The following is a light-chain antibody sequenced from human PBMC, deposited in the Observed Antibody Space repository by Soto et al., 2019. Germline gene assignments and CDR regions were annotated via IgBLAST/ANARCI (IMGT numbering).Light chain of an antibody. CDR1: QSISSW. CDR3: QQYHTSPYT. CDR2: DAS. Sequence: DIQMTQSPSTLSASVGDRVTITCRASQSISSWLAWYQQKPGKAPKLLIYDASSLESGVPSRFSGSGSGTEFTLTISSLQPDDFATYYCQQYHTSPYTFGQGTRLEI. V-gene: IGKV1-5*01. J-gene: IGKJ2*01.